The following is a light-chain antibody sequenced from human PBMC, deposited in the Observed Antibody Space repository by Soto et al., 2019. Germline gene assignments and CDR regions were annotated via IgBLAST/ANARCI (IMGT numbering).Light chain of an antibody. CDR1: QSVFFRPNNKNY. Sequence: DIVMTQSPDSLAVSLGERATINCKSSQSVFFRPNNKNYLAWYQQKPGQPPNLLIYWASTRESGVPDRFSGSGSGTDFTLTISSLQAEDVAVYYCQQYYSTPLTFGQGTKVDIK. CDR2: WAS. V-gene: IGKV4-1*01. CDR3: QQYYSTPLT. J-gene: IGKJ1*01.